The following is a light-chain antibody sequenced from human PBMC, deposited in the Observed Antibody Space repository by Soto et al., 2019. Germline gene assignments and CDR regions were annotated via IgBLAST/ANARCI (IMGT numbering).Light chain of an antibody. Sequence: EIVMTQSPATLSVSPGERATLSCRARQSVNNNYVAWYQQKPGQAPRLIIFRASNKATGIPDRFSGSGAGTDFTLTISRLESEDFAVYHCQQYGSSPWTFGQGTKVDI. V-gene: IGKV3-20*01. CDR2: RAS. CDR1: QSVNNNY. CDR3: QQYGSSPWT. J-gene: IGKJ1*01.